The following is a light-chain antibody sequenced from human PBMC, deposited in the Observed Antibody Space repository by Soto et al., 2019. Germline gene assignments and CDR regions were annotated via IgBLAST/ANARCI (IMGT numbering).Light chain of an antibody. CDR2: AAS. CDR1: ESISSY. V-gene: IGKV1-39*01. J-gene: IGKJ1*01. Sequence: IRMYKSPSSLSASVGDRVTITCRASESISSYLNWYQQKPGKAPKLLIYAASSLQSGVPSRFSGSGSGTDFTLTISSLQPEDFATYYCQQSYSTPPWTFGQGTKVDIK. CDR3: QQSYSTPPWT.